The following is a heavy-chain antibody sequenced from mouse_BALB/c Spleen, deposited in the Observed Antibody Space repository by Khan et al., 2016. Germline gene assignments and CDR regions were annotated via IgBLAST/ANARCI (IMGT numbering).Heavy chain of an antibody. CDR1: GYTFTNYG. J-gene: IGHJ3*01. D-gene: IGHD2-14*01. V-gene: IGHV9-3-1*01. CDR2: INTYTGEP. CDR3: ARGAYDGTWFVY. Sequence: QIQLVQSGPELKKPGETVKLSCKASGYTFTNYGMNWVKQAPGKGLKWMGWINTYTGEPTYGDDFKGRFAFSLETSASTAYLQINNLKNEDTGTYFCARGAYDGTWFVYWGQGTLVTVSA.